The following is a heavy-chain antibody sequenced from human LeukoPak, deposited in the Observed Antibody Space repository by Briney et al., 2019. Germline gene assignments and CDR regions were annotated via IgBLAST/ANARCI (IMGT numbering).Heavy chain of an antibody. CDR1: GFTFSDYW. D-gene: IGHD3-16*01. CDR3: ARAGELRYMDV. J-gene: IGHJ6*03. CDR2: ISDVGTHI. V-gene: IGHV3-74*01. Sequence: GGSLRLSCAASGFTFSDYWMHWVRQTPGKGLEWVSRISDVGTHIHYADSVKGRFTISRDNAKNSLFLQMSSLRADDTAIYYCARAGELRYMDVWGKGTAVTVSS.